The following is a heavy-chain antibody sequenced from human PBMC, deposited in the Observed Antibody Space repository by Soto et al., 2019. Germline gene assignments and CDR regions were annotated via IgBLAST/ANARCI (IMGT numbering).Heavy chain of an antibody. CDR3: ARGRYGEY. J-gene: IGHJ4*02. CDR2: ISPHNGNT. CDR1: GYTFTIYG. Sequence: QVHLVQSGAEVKKPGASVKVSCKGSGYTFTIYGITWVRQAPGQGLEWMGWISPHNGNTDYSQKLQGRVTATRDTPTRTAYMELRSLRSDATAVYYCARGRYGEYWGQGALVTVPS. V-gene: IGHV1-18*01. D-gene: IGHD3-10*01.